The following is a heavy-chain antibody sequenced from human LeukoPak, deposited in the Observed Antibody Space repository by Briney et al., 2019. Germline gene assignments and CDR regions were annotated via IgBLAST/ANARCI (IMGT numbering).Heavy chain of an antibody. CDR1: GSTFNSYW. CDR3: ARDLTYYYESSGYYDAFDI. CDR2: IKEDGSVK. Sequence: PGGSLRLSCAASGSTFNSYWMTWVRQAPGKGLEWVANIKEDGSVKYYVDSVKGRFTISRDNAKNSLYLQMNSLRAEDTAVYYCARDLTYYYESSGYYDAFDIWGQGTMVTVSS. D-gene: IGHD3-22*01. V-gene: IGHV3-7*01. J-gene: IGHJ3*02.